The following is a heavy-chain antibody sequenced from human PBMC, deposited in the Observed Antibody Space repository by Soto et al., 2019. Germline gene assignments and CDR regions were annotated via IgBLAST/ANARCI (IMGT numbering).Heavy chain of an antibody. D-gene: IGHD2-21*01. CDR1: GGSIDSGDYY. CDR3: ARDVIAPPNHCDT. CDR2: VYYSGTT. V-gene: IGHV4-61*08. Sequence: SETLSLTCTVSGGSIDSGDYYWSWIRQPPGKGLEWIGYVYYSGTTNYNPFLKSRVTLSLDKSKNQFSLKMNSVTAADTAVYDCARDVIAPPNHCDTWRQGTRGIFSS. J-gene: IGHJ5*02.